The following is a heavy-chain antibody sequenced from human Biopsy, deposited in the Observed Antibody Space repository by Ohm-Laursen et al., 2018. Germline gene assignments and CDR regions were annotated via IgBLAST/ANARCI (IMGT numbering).Heavy chain of an antibody. J-gene: IGHJ4*02. D-gene: IGHD3/OR15-3a*01. V-gene: IGHV4-59*08. CDR2: RFHSGSP. Sequence: GTLSLTCSVSGGSISSSYWSWIRQTPGERLEWIGYRFHSGSPMYNPSLKSRVTISVDTSKSQFSLTLTSVTAADTAVYYCVRLNRRGNIIFFDYWGRGTLVTVSS. CDR1: GGSISSSY. CDR3: VRLNRRGNIIFFDY.